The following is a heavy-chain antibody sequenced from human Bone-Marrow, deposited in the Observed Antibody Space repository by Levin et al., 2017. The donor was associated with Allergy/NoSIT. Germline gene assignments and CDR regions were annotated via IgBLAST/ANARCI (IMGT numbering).Heavy chain of an antibody. CDR1: GFKFSIYD. Sequence: PGGSLRLSCAASGFKFSIYDMYWVRQAPGKGLEWLTVTSSDGNSKFADSVRGRWTVTRDNFKNTLYLEMSSVRPEDTAIYYCAKGNLNEVGIWGQGALVIVSS. CDR3: AKGNLNEVGI. CDR2: TSSDGNSK. D-gene: IGHD1-1*01. J-gene: IGHJ4*02. V-gene: IGHV3-30*18.